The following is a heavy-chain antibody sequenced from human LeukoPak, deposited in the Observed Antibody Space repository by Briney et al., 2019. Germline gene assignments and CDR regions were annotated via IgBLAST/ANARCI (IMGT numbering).Heavy chain of an antibody. CDR1: GGSISSSSYY. J-gene: IGHJ4*02. D-gene: IGHD2-21*01. Sequence: SETLSLTCAVSGGSISSSSYYWGWIRQPPGKGLEWIVSIYYSGRTCDNPPLKSRVTISVDTSKNQFSLKLSSVTAADTAVYYCASLHGRNLVNYFDYWGQGTLVTVSS. CDR3: ASLHGRNLVNYFDY. CDR2: IYYSGRT. V-gene: IGHV4-39*01.